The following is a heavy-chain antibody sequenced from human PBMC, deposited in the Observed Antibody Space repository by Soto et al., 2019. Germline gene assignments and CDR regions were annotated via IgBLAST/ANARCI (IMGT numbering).Heavy chain of an antibody. CDR2: ISSSSSTI. D-gene: IGHD3-10*01. Sequence: GGSLRLSCAASGFTFSSYSMNWVRQAPGKGLEWVSYISSSSSTIYYADSVKGRFTISRDNAKNSLYLLMNSLRAEDTAVYYCARDEEYAFDIWGQGTMVTVSS. CDR1: GFTFSSYS. J-gene: IGHJ3*02. V-gene: IGHV3-48*01. CDR3: ARDEEYAFDI.